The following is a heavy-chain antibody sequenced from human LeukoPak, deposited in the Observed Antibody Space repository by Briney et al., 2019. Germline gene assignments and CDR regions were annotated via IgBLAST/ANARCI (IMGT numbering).Heavy chain of an antibody. CDR3: ARDGGGEGYNSYYYYYMDV. CDR1: GGSFSGYY. Sequence: SETLSLTCAVYGGSFSGYYWSWIRQPPGKGLEWIGEINHSGSTNYNPSLKSRVTISVDTSKNQFSLKLSSVTAADTAVYYCARDGGGEGYNSYYYYYMDVWGKGTTVTISS. CDR2: INHSGST. J-gene: IGHJ6*03. D-gene: IGHD5-24*01. V-gene: IGHV4-34*01.